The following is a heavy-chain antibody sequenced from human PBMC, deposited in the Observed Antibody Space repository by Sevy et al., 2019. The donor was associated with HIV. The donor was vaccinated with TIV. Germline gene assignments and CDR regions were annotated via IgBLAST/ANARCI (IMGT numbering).Heavy chain of an antibody. CDR1: GFTFSSYS. J-gene: IGHJ4*02. CDR3: ARDKVVAAAGNDY. CDR2: ISSSSSYV. V-gene: IGHV3-21*01. D-gene: IGHD6-13*01. Sequence: GGSLRLSCAASGFTFSSYSMNWVRQAPGKGLEWVSSISSSSSYVYYADSVKGRFTISRDNAKNSLYLQMNSLRAEDTAVYYCARDKVVAAAGNDYWGQGTLVTVSS.